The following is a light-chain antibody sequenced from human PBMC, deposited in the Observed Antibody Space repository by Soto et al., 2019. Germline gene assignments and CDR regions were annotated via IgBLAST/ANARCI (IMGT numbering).Light chain of an antibody. CDR3: PQYGSSPFT. V-gene: IGKV3-20*01. Sequence: EIVLTQSPGTLSLSPGERATLSCRASQSVSSSYLAWYQQKPGQAPRLLIYGASSRATGIPDRFSGSGSGTDCPLTISRLEHEDFAVYYCPQYGSSPFTFGPGTKVDIK. CDR2: GAS. CDR1: QSVSSSY. J-gene: IGKJ3*01.